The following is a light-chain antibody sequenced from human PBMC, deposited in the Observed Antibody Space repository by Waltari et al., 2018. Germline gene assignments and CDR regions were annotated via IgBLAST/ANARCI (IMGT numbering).Light chain of an antibody. J-gene: IGKJ1*01. CDR2: KAS. CDR1: QSITNW. Sequence: DIQMTQSPSTLSASVGDRVTITCRASQSITNWLAWYQQKPGKAPKLLIYKASNLESGVPSRVNGSGSGTEFTLTISSLQPDDFATYYCQQYDNYWTFGQGTKVEIK. CDR3: QQYDNYWT. V-gene: IGKV1-5*03.